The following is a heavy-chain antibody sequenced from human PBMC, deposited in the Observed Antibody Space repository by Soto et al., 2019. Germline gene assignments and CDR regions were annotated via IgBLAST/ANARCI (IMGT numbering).Heavy chain of an antibody. J-gene: IGHJ4*02. V-gene: IGHV3-23*01. CDR1: GFTFSSYA. D-gene: IGHD3-10*01. CDR3: ARMLTMVRGVTGLRDFGF. Sequence: EVQLLESGGDLVQDGGSLRLSCAASGFTFSSYAMSWVRQAPGKGLEWVSAIRGGGVTIYYLDSVKGRFTISRDNSKDTLYLEMNSLTAEDTAVYYCARMLTMVRGVTGLRDFGFWGQGALVTVSS. CDR2: IRGGGVTI.